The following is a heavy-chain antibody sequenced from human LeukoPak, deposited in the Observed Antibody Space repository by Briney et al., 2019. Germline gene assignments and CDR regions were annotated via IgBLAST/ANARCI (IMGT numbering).Heavy chain of an antibody. V-gene: IGHV3-48*04. D-gene: IGHD3-10*02. J-gene: IGHJ6*04. CDR2: ISSSGSTI. CDR1: GFTFSRYS. Sequence: GGSLRLSCAASGFTFSRYSMNWVRQAPGKGLEWVSYISSSGSTIYYADSVKGRFTISRDNAKNSLYLQMNSLRAEDTVVYYCAELGINMIGGVWGKGATVAISS. CDR3: AELGINMIGGV.